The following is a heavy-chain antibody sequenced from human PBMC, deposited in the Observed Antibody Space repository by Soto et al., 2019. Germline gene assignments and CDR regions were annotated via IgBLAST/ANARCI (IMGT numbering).Heavy chain of an antibody. Sequence: QVQLQESGPGLVKPSQNLALTCTVSGGPISSGGYYCSWIRQHPGKRLEWIGYIYYSGGTYYNPSLRSRLTISADTSKNQFSLKVSSVTAADTAVYYCARERDGSGRFDYWGQGTLVTVSS. D-gene: IGHD3-10*01. J-gene: IGHJ4*02. V-gene: IGHV4-31*03. CDR3: ARERDGSGRFDY. CDR1: GGPISSGGYY. CDR2: IYYSGGT.